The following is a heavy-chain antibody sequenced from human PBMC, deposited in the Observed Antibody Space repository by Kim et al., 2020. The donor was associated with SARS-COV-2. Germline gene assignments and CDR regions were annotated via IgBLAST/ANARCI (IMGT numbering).Heavy chain of an antibody. Sequence: GGSLRLSCAASGFTFSSYGMHWVRQAPGKGLEWVAVISYDGSNKYYADSVKGRFTISRDNSKNTLYLQMNSLRAEDTAVYYCAKDGDILTGYYPDYWGQGTLVTVSS. D-gene: IGHD3-9*01. V-gene: IGHV3-30*18. J-gene: IGHJ4*02. CDR1: GFTFSSYG. CDR2: ISYDGSNK. CDR3: AKDGDILTGYYPDY.